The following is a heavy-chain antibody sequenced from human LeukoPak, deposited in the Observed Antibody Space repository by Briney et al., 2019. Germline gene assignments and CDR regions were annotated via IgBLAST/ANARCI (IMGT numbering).Heavy chain of an antibody. V-gene: IGHV3-74*01. CDR3: ARVRSSSWFDY. D-gene: IGHD6-13*01. CDR1: GFSFNAYD. Sequence: GGSLRLSCAAAGFSFNAYDMHWVRRAPGKGLVWVSRISSDGTSTNYADSVKGRFIISRDNAKNTLYLQMNSLRAEDTAVYFCARVRSSSWFDYWGQGTLVAVSS. CDR2: ISSDGTST. J-gene: IGHJ4*02.